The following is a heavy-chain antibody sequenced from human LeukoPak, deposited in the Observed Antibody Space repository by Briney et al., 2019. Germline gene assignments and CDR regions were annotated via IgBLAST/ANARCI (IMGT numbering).Heavy chain of an antibody. J-gene: IGHJ4*02. D-gene: IGHD1-26*01. CDR2: ISSSSSYT. CDR3: ARVIDGESGSSTFDY. Sequence: GGSLRLSCAASGFTCSDYYMSWIRQAPGKGLEWVSYISSSSSYTNYADSVKGRFTISRDNAKNSLYLQMNSLRAEDTAVYYCARVIDGESGSSTFDYWGQGTLVTVSS. CDR1: GFTCSDYY. V-gene: IGHV3-11*06.